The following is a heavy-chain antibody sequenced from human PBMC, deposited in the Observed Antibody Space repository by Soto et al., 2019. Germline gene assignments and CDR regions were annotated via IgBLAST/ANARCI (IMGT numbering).Heavy chain of an antibody. CDR1: GYTFTGYY. Sequence: QVQLVQSGAEVKKPGASVKVSCKASGYTFTGYYMHWVRQAAGQGLEWMGWINPNSGGTNYAQKFQGWVTMTRDTSISTAYMALSRLRSDDTAVYYCALILPTNYAMDVWGQGTTVTVSS. CDR2: INPNSGGT. J-gene: IGHJ6*02. CDR3: ALILPTNYAMDV. D-gene: IGHD3-16*01. V-gene: IGHV1-2*04.